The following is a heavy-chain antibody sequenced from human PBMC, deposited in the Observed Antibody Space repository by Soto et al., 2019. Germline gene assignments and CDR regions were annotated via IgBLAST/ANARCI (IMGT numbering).Heavy chain of an antibody. Sequence: SGPTLVNPTQTLTLTYTFSGFSLSTRGVGLGWIRQPPGKALEWLAIIDWDDDTRYSPSLKSRLTITKGTSKNHVVLTMTNMDPVDTATYYCARHIPSGYNDAFDTWGQATMVTVSS. V-gene: IGHV2-5*02. CDR1: GFSLSTRGVG. CDR3: ARHIPSGYNDAFDT. D-gene: IGHD3-9*01. J-gene: IGHJ3*02. CDR2: IDWDDDT.